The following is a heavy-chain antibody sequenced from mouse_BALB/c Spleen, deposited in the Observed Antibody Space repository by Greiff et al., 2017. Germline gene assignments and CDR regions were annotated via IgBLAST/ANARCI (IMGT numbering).Heavy chain of an antibody. CDR2: INPSTGYT. D-gene: IGHD1-1*01. Sequence: QVQLQQPGAELVRPGASVKMSCKASGYTFTSYWMHWVKQRPGQGLEWIGYINPSTGYTEYNQKFKDKATLTADKSSSTAYMQLSSLTSEDSAVYYCARPPYGNWYFDVWGAGTTVTVSS. CDR1: GYTFTSYW. V-gene: IGHV1-4*01. J-gene: IGHJ1*01. CDR3: ARPPYGNWYFDV.